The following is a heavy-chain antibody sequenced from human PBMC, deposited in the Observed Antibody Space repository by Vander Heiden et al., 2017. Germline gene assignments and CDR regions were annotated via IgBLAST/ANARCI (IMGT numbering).Heavy chain of an antibody. Sequence: EVQLLESGGGLVQPGGSLRLSCAASGFTFSSYAVSWVRLAPGKGLEWVSTISGSGSSTLYTDPVKGRFTISRDNSKNTLYLQMNSLRAEDTAVYYCAKEGENYYGSGLHFDYWGQGTLVTVSS. CDR2: ISGSGSST. CDR3: AKEGENYYGSGLHFDY. D-gene: IGHD3-10*01. J-gene: IGHJ4*02. V-gene: IGHV3-23*01. CDR1: GFTFSSYA.